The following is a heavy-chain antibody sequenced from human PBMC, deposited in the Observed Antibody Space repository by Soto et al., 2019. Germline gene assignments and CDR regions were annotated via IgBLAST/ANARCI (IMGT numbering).Heavy chain of an antibody. D-gene: IGHD5-18*01. CDR3: ARDRGYSYGYVLDY. V-gene: IGHV4-31*03. CDR2: IYYSGST. Sequence: PSETLSLTCTVSGGSISSGGYYWSWIRQHPGKGLEWIGYIYYSGSTYYNPSLKSRVTISVDASKNQFSLKLSSVTAADTAVYYCARDRGYSYGYVLDYWGQGTLVTVSS. J-gene: IGHJ4*02. CDR1: GGSISSGGYY.